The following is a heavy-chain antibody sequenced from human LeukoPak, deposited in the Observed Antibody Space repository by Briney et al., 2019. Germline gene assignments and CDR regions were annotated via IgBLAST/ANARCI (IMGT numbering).Heavy chain of an antibody. D-gene: IGHD6-25*01. CDR3: SKDFSYSSDWNFYY. Sequence: GRSLRLSCAASGLTFSSYAMSWVRPAPRKGLERVSAISGSGGSRYCADSVKGRFTISRDNFKGTLYLQMNSLRADDTAVYYCSKDFSYSSDWNFYYWGQGALVTVSS. CDR1: GLTFSSYA. J-gene: IGHJ4*02. CDR2: ISGSGGSR. V-gene: IGHV3-23*01.